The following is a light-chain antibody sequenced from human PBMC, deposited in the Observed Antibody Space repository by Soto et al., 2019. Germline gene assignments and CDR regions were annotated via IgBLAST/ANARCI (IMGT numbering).Light chain of an antibody. CDR3: QQYNSYPWT. Sequence: DIQMTQSPSSLSASVGDRVTITCRASQGIGNDLGWYQQKVGKAPKLLIYDASSLESGVPSRFSGSGSGTEFTLTISSLQPDDFATYYCQQYNSYPWTFGQGAKVDIK. J-gene: IGKJ1*01. CDR1: QGIGND. V-gene: IGKV1-17*01. CDR2: DAS.